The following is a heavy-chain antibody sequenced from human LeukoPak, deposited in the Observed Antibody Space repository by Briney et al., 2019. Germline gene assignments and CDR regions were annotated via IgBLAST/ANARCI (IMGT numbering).Heavy chain of an antibody. Sequence: PSETLSLTCTASRGSISSGNYYWSWIRQPAGKGLEWIGRFHTRGSTNYNPSLKSRVIISVDTSKNQFSLKLNSVTAADTAVYYCARVDGSCSGGSCPSGNWFDPWGQGTLVTVSS. J-gene: IGHJ5*02. CDR2: FHTRGST. CDR1: RGSISSGNYY. V-gene: IGHV4-61*02. D-gene: IGHD2-15*01. CDR3: ARVDGSCSGGSCPSGNWFDP.